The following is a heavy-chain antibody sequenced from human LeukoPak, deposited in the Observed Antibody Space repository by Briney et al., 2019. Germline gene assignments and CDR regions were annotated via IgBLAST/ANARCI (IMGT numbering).Heavy chain of an antibody. J-gene: IGHJ4*02. D-gene: IGHD6-13*01. V-gene: IGHV3-74*01. CDR3: ARLLNGGQQLDSLDY. CDR2: LNSDGSIT. CDR1: GFTFSTYW. Sequence: GGSLRLSCAASGFTFSTYWMHWVRQAPGKGLVWVSGLNSDGSITGYVDSVKGRFTISRDNAKNTLYLQMNTLRAEDTAMYYCARLLNGGQQLDSLDYWGQGTLVTVSS.